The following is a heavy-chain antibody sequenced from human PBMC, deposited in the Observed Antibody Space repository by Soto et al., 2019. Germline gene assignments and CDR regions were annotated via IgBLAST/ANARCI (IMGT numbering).Heavy chain of an antibody. CDR2: INHSGST. CDR3: ARGGARPLSSGYPAWLWFKACDY. D-gene: IGHD5-18*01. Sequence: QVQLQQWGAGLLKPSETLSLTCAVYGGSFSGYYWSWIRQPPGKGLEWIGEINHSGSTNYNPSLKSRVTISVDTSKNQFSLKLSSVTAADTAVYYCARGGARPLSSGYPAWLWFKACDYWGQGTLVTVSS. V-gene: IGHV4-34*01. J-gene: IGHJ4*02. CDR1: GGSFSGYY.